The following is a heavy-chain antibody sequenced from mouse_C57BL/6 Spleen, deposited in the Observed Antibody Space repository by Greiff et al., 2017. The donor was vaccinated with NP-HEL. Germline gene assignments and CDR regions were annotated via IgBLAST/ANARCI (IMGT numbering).Heavy chain of an antibody. CDR3: AKITTVVATDAY. D-gene: IGHD1-1*01. V-gene: IGHV1-81*01. CDR2: IYPRSGNT. CDR1: GYTFTSYG. Sequence: QVQLQQSGAELARPGASVKLSCKASGYTFTSYGISWVKQRTGQGLEWIGEIYPRSGNTYYNEKFKGKATLTADKSSSTAYMELRSLTSEDSAVYFCAKITTVVATDAYWGQGTLVTVSA. J-gene: IGHJ3*01.